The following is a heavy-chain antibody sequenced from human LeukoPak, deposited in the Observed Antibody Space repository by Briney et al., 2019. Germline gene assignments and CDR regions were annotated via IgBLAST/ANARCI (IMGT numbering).Heavy chain of an antibody. CDR1: GGSISSSSYY. D-gene: IGHD3-16*02. CDR3: ARDYVWGCYRNDAFDI. CDR2: IYYSGST. Sequence: SETLSLTCTVSGGSISSSSYYWGCIRQPPGKGLECIGSIYYSGSTYYNPSLKSRVTISVDTSKNQFSLKLSSVTAADTAVYYCARDYVWGCYRNDAFDIWGQGTMVTVSS. V-gene: IGHV4-39*07. J-gene: IGHJ3*02.